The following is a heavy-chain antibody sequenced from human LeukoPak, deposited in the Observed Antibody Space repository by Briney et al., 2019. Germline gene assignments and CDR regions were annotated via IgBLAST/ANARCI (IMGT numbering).Heavy chain of an antibody. D-gene: IGHD2-2*01. V-gene: IGHV1-2*02. J-gene: IGHJ4*02. Sequence: ASVKVSCKASGGTFSSYAISWVRQAPGQGLEWMGWINPNSGGTNYAQKFQGRVTMTRDTSISTAYMELSRLRSDDTAVYYCARAGYCSSTSCHGGFDYWGQGTLVTVSS. CDR2: INPNSGGT. CDR1: GGTFSSYA. CDR3: ARAGYCSSTSCHGGFDY.